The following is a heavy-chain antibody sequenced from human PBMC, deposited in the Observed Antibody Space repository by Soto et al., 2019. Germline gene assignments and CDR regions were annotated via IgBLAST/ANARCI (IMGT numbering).Heavy chain of an antibody. CDR2: INHSGSA. CDR1: GGSFSGYI. Sequence: QVQLQQSGAGLLKPSETLSLTYDVYGGSFSGYIWTWIRQTPGKGLQWIGQINHSGSANYNPSLKSRVTISVHTSKSQFSLELSSVTAADTAVYYCARGLISGSHYSGGWYYFDSWGQGAQVTVSS. V-gene: IGHV4-34*01. D-gene: IGHD1-26*01. CDR3: ARGLISGSHYSGGWYYFDS. J-gene: IGHJ4*02.